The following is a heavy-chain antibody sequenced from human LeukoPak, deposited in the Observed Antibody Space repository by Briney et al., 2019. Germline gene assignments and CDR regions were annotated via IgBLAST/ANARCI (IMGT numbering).Heavy chain of an antibody. CDR3: ARDLNCSGGSCYGTNWFDP. Sequence: SETLSLTCTVSGGSISSSSYYWGWIRQPPGKGLEWIGSIYYSGSTYHNPSLKSRVTISVDTSKNQFSLKLSSVTAADTAVYYCARDLNCSGGSCYGTNWFDPWGQGTLVTVSS. J-gene: IGHJ5*02. CDR2: IYYSGST. D-gene: IGHD2-15*01. CDR1: GGSISSSSYY. V-gene: IGHV4-39*07.